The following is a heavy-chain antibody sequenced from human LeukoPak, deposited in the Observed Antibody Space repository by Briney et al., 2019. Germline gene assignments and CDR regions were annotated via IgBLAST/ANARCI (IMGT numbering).Heavy chain of an antibody. J-gene: IGHJ4*02. CDR3: ARDYSSGSYSDY. CDR2: ISYSGST. D-gene: IGHD1-26*01. Sequence: PSETLSLTCTVSGGSISSYYWSWIRQPPGNGLEWIGYISYSGSTSYNPSLKSRVSISVDTTKNQFSLKLNSVTAADTAVYYCARDYSSGSYSDYWGQGTLVTVSS. V-gene: IGHV4-59*12. CDR1: GGSISSYY.